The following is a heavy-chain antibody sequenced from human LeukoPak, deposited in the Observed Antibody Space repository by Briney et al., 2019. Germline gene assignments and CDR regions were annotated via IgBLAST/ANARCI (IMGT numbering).Heavy chain of an antibody. Sequence: GGSLRLSCAASGFTLSSYGMHWVRQAPGQGLEWISIIYASGGAYHSESVKGRFSAFRDTSKNTIFLQMNNLRVDDTAMYYCVRRHDYWGQGTLVTVSS. CDR3: VRRHDY. J-gene: IGHJ4*02. V-gene: IGHV3-53*01. CDR1: GFTLSSYG. CDR2: IYASGGA.